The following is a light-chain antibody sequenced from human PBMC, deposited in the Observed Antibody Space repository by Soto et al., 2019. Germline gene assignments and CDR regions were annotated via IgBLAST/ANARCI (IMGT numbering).Light chain of an antibody. CDR1: QGISTN. CDR3: QQTNTYSRM. V-gene: IGKV1-9*01. CDR2: GAS. Sequence: DIQLTQSPSFLSASVGDRVAITCRASQGISTNLAWYQQKPGKAPKLLIYGASTLQSGVPPKFSGSGSGTEFTLTISSLQPEDFATYYCQQTNTYSRMFGQGTKVDIK. J-gene: IGKJ1*01.